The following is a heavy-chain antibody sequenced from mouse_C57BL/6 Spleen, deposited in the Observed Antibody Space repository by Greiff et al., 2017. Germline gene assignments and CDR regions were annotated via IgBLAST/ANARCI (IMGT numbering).Heavy chain of an antibody. CDR1: GYTFTSYG. V-gene: IGHV1-81*01. D-gene: IGHD2-3*01. Sequence: QVQLQQSGAELARPGASVKLSCKASGYTFTSYGISWVKQRTGQGLEWIGEIYPRSGNTYYNEKFKGKATLTADKSSSTAYMELRSLTSEDSAVYFCARRWLLRRDAMDYGGQGTSVTVSS. J-gene: IGHJ4*01. CDR3: ARRWLLRRDAMDY. CDR2: IYPRSGNT.